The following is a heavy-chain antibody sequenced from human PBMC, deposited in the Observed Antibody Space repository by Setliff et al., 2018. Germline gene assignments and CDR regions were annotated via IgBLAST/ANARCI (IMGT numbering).Heavy chain of an antibody. V-gene: IGHV4-39*01. D-gene: IGHD5-12*01. CDR1: GGSISSSSYY. J-gene: IGHJ4*02. CDR3: AGYSGYGGDDY. CDR2: IYYSGST. Sequence: SEPLSLTCTVSGGSISSSSYYWGWIRQPPGKGLEWIGSIYYSGSTYYNPSLKSRVTISVDTSKNQFSLKLSSVTAADTAVYYCAGYSGYGGDDYWGQGTLVTVSS.